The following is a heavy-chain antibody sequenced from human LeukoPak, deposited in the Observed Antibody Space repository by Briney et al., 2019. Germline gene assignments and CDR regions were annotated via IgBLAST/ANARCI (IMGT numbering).Heavy chain of an antibody. V-gene: IGHV3-74*01. D-gene: IGHD6-19*01. Sequence: PGGPLTLPCAVSGLTLSQYRMLGLRRATGEAGEGVSRINTDGTVTTYAASVKGRFTVSRDNADNTMFLQMSRVRDEQTAVYYCATKQWLAPPPDSWGQGTPVTVSS. CDR3: ATKQWLAPPPDS. J-gene: IGHJ4*02. CDR2: INTDGTVT. CDR1: GLTLSQYR.